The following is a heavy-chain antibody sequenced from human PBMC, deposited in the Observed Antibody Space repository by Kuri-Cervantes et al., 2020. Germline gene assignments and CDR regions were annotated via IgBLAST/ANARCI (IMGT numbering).Heavy chain of an antibody. CDR2: INSDGSST. V-gene: IGHV3-74*01. CDR3: ARVPPGEAAADY. D-gene: IGHD3-10*01. Sequence: GGSLRLSCAASGFTFSSYWMHWVRQAPGKGLVWVSRINSDGSSTSHADSVKGRFTISRDNSKNTVYLQMNSLRADDTAVYYCARVPPGEAAADYWGQGTLVTVSS. CDR1: GFTFSSYW. J-gene: IGHJ4*02.